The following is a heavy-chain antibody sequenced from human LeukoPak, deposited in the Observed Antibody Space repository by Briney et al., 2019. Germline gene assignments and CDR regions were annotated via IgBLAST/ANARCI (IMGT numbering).Heavy chain of an antibody. J-gene: IGHJ4*02. V-gene: IGHV3-7*01. CDR3: ARDSFYQGLDY. D-gene: IGHD2-2*01. Sequence: SGGSLRLSCSASGFTFSNYAMHWVRQAPGKGLEWVANIKQDGSEKYYVDSVKGRFTISRDNAKNSLYLQMNSLRAEDTAVYYCARDSFYQGLDYWGQGTLVTVSS. CDR1: GFTFSNYA. CDR2: IKQDGSEK.